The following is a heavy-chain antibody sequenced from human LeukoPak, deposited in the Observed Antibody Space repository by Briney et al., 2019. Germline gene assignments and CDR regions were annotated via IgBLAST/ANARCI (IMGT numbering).Heavy chain of an antibody. D-gene: IGHD3-16*01. J-gene: IGHJ4*02. Sequence: ASVKVSCKASGYTFTSYYMHWVRRAPGQGREWMGIINPSGGSTSYALKFQGRVTMTRDTSTSTVYMELSSLRSEDTAVYYCAREGGKITFGGVTSFDYWGQGTLVTVSS. CDR1: GYTFTSYY. V-gene: IGHV1-46*01. CDR2: INPSGGST. CDR3: AREGGKITFGGVTSFDY.